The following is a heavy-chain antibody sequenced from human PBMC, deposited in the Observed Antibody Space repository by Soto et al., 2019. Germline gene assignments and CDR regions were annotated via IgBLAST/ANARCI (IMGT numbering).Heavy chain of an antibody. Sequence: WGSLRISCGSSVFSFSSYSMSWVRQAPGKGLEWVANMNQGGSEINYVDSVRGRFTISRDNAKNLLYLQMNSLRVEDTAVYHCARDRGYSTFDIWGQGTMVTVSS. J-gene: IGHJ3*02. D-gene: IGHD2-2*01. V-gene: IGHV3-7*01. CDR2: MNQGGSEI. CDR3: ARDRGYSTFDI. CDR1: VFSFSSYS.